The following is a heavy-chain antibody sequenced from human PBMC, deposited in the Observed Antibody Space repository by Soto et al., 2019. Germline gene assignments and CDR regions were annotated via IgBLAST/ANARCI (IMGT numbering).Heavy chain of an antibody. CDR1: VYGFTFSSYA. D-gene: IGHD2-15*01. J-gene: IGHJ6*02. CDR3: AKFMADDRQYGGYYYYGMDV. Sequence: EVQLLESGGGLVQPGGSLRLSCAASVYGFTFSSYAMTWVRQAPGKGLEWVSTVSGSGGSTYYAESVKGRFTFSRDNSKNTLYLQMNSLRVEDTAVYYCAKFMADDRQYGGYYYYGMDVWGQGTTVTVSS. V-gene: IGHV3-23*01. CDR2: VSGSGGST.